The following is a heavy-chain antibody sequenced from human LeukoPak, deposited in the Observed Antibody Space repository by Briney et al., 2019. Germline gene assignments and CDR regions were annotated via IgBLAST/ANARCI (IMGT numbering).Heavy chain of an antibody. CDR1: GFTFDDYA. J-gene: IGHJ1*01. CDR3: ARGSSGSH. Sequence: PGGSLRLSCAASGFTFDDYAMHWVRQAPGKGLEWVSGISWNSGSIGYADSVKGRFTISRDNAKNTLYLQMNSLRAEDTAVYYCARGSSGSHWGQGTLVTVSS. D-gene: IGHD6-19*01. CDR2: ISWNSGSI. V-gene: IGHV3-9*01.